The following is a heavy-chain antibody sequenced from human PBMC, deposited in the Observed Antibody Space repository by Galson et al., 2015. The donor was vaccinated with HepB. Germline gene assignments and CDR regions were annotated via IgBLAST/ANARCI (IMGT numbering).Heavy chain of an antibody. Sequence: LRLSCAASGFTFSNAWMSWVRQAPGKGLEWVGRIKSKTDGGTTDYAAPVKGRFTISRDDSKNTLYLQMNSLKTEDTAVYYCTTSYDSSPIFDIWGQGTMVTVSS. CDR3: TTSYDSSPIFDI. J-gene: IGHJ3*02. CDR2: IKSKTDGGTT. D-gene: IGHD3-22*01. CDR1: GFTFSNAW. V-gene: IGHV3-15*01.